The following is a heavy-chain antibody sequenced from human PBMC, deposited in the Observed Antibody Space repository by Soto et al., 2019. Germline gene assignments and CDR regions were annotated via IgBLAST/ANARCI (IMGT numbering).Heavy chain of an antibody. CDR3: ARVNVLWFGGDYYYYGMDV. J-gene: IGHJ6*02. Sequence: PGESPKISRKGSGYSFTSYWLSWVRQMPGKGLEWMGRIDPSDSYTNYSPSFQGHVTLSADKSISTAYLQWSSLKAPGNAMYYCARVNVLWFGGDYYYYGMDVWGQGTTVTVSS. V-gene: IGHV5-10-1*01. CDR2: IDPSDSYT. CDR1: GYSFTSYW. D-gene: IGHD3-10*01.